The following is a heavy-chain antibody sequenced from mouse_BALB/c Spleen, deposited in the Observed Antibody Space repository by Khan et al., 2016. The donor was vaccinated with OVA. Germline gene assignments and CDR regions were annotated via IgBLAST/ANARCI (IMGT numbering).Heavy chain of an antibody. CDR3: ARFCYGKGFDY. CDR2: ILPGSGST. CDR1: GYTFSSYW. Sequence: QVQLQQPGAELMKPGASVKISCKATGYTFSSYWIEWVKQRPGHGLEWIGEILPGSGSTNYNEKFKGKATFTADTSSNTAYMQLSSMTSEDSAVYYCARFCYGKGFDYWGQGTTLTVSS. J-gene: IGHJ2*01. V-gene: IGHV1-9*01. D-gene: IGHD2-1*01.